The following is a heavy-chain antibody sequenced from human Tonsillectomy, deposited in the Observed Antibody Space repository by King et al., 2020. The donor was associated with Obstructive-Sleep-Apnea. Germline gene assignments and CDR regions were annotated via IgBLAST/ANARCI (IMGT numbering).Heavy chain of an antibody. Sequence: VQVVESGGGLVQPGRSLRLSCTISGFFTAEHAIHWVRQVPGEGLEWVSGIHWDTDDLGYADSVKGRFTISRDNAKNSLYLQMNNLRSEDTAVYYCVKDMRPGGADVWGQGTTVTVSS. CDR3: VKDMRPGGADV. CDR1: GFFTAEHA. J-gene: IGHJ6*02. CDR2: IHWDTDDL. V-gene: IGHV3-9*02. D-gene: IGHD1-14*01.